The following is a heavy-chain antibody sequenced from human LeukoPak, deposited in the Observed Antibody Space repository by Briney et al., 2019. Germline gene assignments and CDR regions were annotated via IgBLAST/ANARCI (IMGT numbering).Heavy chain of an antibody. Sequence: ASVKVSCKASGYTFTAYYIHWVRQAPGQGLECMGWINPNSGGTKYAQKFQGRVTMTRDTSTSTVYMELSSLRSEDTAVYYCARESVGATDPYYFDYWGQGTLVTVSS. CDR1: GYTFTAYY. CDR3: ARESVGATDPYYFDY. J-gene: IGHJ4*02. D-gene: IGHD1-26*01. V-gene: IGHV1-2*02. CDR2: INPNSGGT.